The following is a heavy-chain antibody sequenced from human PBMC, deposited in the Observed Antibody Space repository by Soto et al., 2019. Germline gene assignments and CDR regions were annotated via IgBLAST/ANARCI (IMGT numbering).Heavy chain of an antibody. J-gene: IGHJ2*01. Sequence: EVQLVESGGVVVQPGGSLRLSCAASGFTFDDYAMHWVRQAPGKGLEWVSLISWDGGSTYYADSVKGRFTISRDNSKNSLYLQMNSLRAEDTALYYCAKAPLDSSGYWHFDLWGRVTLVTVSS. V-gene: IGHV3-43D*04. D-gene: IGHD3-22*01. CDR1: GFTFDDYA. CDR2: ISWDGGST. CDR3: AKAPLDSSGYWHFDL.